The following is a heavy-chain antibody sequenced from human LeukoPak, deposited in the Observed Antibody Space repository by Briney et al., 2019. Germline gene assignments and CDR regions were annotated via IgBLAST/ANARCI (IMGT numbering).Heavy chain of an antibody. Sequence: ASVKVSCKASGYTFTGYYMNWVRQAPGQGLEWMGRINPNSGDTEYGQKFRGRVTMTRDTSISTAYMELSSLRSDDTAVYYCATDNRDIMTGFDYRGQGTLVTVSS. CDR1: GYTFTGYY. CDR2: INPNSGDT. J-gene: IGHJ4*02. V-gene: IGHV1-2*02. D-gene: IGHD5-12*01. CDR3: ATDNRDIMTGFDY.